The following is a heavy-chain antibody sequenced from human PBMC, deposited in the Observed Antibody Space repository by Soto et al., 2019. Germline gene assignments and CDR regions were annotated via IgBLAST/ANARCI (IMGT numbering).Heavy chain of an antibody. Sequence: QVQLVESGGGVVQPGRSLRLSCVASGFTFRSYGMHWVRQAPGKGLEWVAVMWFDGTNIYYADSVKGRFTISRDDSKNTLYLQMNSLRVEDTALYYCASYLGSPEGFYYYYGMDVWGQGTTVTVSS. CDR1: GFTFRSYG. J-gene: IGHJ6*02. CDR3: ASYLGSPEGFYYYYGMDV. CDR2: MWFDGTNI. V-gene: IGHV3-33*01. D-gene: IGHD3-10*01.